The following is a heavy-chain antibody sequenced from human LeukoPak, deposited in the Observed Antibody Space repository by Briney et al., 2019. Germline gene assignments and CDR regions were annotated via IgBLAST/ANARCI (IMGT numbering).Heavy chain of an antibody. CDR3: ARVYCSGGSCYSGYYYYYGMDV. D-gene: IGHD2-15*01. Sequence: GASVKVSCEASGYTFTSYGISWVRQAPGQGLEWMGWISAYNGNTNYAQKLQGRVTMTTDTSTSTAYMELRSLRSDDTAVYYCARVYCSGGSCYSGYYYYYGMDVWGQGTTVTVSS. CDR1: GYTFTSYG. CDR2: ISAYNGNT. J-gene: IGHJ6*02. V-gene: IGHV1-18*01.